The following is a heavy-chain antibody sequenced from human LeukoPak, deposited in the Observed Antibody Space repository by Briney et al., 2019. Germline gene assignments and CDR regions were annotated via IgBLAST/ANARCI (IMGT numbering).Heavy chain of an antibody. Sequence: SVKVSCKASGGTFSSYAISWVRQAPGQGLEWMGGIIPIFGTANYAQKFQGRVTITTDESTSTAYMELSSLRSEDTAVYYCARSWITGTRGGAFDIRGQGTMVTVSS. CDR3: ARSWITGTRGGAFDI. D-gene: IGHD1-20*01. J-gene: IGHJ3*02. V-gene: IGHV1-69*05. CDR1: GGTFSSYA. CDR2: IIPIFGTA.